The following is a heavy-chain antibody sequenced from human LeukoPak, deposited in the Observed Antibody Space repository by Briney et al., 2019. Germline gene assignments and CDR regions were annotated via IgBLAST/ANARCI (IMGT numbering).Heavy chain of an antibody. D-gene: IGHD4/OR15-4a*01. Sequence: GGSLRLSCAASGFTFSRYAMSWVRQPPGKGLEWVSAINGNGITTYYVDSVKGRFTISRDNSKNTLYLQMNGLRAEDTAVYYCTNLDYGDYFDYWGQGALVTVSS. CDR3: TNLDYGDYFDY. CDR2: INGNGITT. J-gene: IGHJ4*02. V-gene: IGHV3-23*01. CDR1: GFTFSRYA.